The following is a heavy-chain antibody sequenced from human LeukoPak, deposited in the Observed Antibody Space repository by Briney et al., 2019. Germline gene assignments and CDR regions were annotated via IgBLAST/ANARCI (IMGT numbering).Heavy chain of an antibody. J-gene: IGHJ4*02. CDR3: ARDYYDSSGYYYV. CDR1: GFTVRSNY. CDR2: IYSGGST. Sequence: AGGSLRLSCAASGFTVRSNYMSWVRQAPGKGLEWVSVIYSGGSTYYADSVKGRFTISRDNSKNTLYLQMNSLRAEDTAVYFCARDYYDSSGYYYVWGQGTLVTVSS. V-gene: IGHV3-53*01. D-gene: IGHD3-22*01.